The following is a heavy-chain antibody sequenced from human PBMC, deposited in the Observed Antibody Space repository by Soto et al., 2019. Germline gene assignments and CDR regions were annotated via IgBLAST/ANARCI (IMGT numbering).Heavy chain of an antibody. CDR1: GYTFSSYG. V-gene: IGHV1-18*01. CDR3: GRGAVGGFYYYYGMDV. Sequence: QVQLVQSGAEVKEPGASVKVSCKASGYTFSSYGITWVRQAPGQGLEWMGWISAYNGNINYAQKFQGRVNMTTDTSTNTAYMELRSLRSDDTAVYYCGRGAVGGFYYYYGMDVCGQGTTVTVSS. D-gene: IGHD6-19*01. J-gene: IGHJ6*02. CDR2: ISAYNGNI.